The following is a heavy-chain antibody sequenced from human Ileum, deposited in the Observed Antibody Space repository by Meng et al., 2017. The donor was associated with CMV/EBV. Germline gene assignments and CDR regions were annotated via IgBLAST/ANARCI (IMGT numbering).Heavy chain of an antibody. D-gene: IGHD3-22*01. V-gene: IGHV3-7*01. J-gene: IGHJ4*02. CDR1: GFTFSNSW. CDR3: ARHLKECITMILVAYIPDY. CDR2: IKPDGSDK. Sequence: GESLKISCAASGFTFSNSWMTFVRQAPGKGLEWVAIIKPDGSDKYYVDSVKGRFTISRDNTKNSLYLQMISLRAGDTAVYYCARHLKECITMILVAYIPDYWGQGTLVTVSS.